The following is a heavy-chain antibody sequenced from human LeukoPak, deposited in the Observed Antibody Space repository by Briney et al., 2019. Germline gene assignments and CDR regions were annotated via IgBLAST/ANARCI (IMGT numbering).Heavy chain of an antibody. CDR2: MNPNSGNT. J-gene: IGHJ3*02. CDR3: ARDYVSSGWYGFWMDAFDI. V-gene: IGHV1-8*01. Sequence: ASVKVSCKASGYTFTSYDINWVRQATGQGLEWMGWMNPNSGNTGYAQKFQGRVTMTRNTSISTAYVELSSLRSEDTAVYYCARDYVSSGWYGFWMDAFDIWGQGTMVTVSS. D-gene: IGHD6-19*01. CDR1: GYTFTSYD.